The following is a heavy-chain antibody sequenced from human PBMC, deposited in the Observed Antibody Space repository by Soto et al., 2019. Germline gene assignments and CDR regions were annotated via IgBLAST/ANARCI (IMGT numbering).Heavy chain of an antibody. V-gene: IGHV3-33*01. D-gene: IGHD3-10*01. CDR2: IWYDGSNK. J-gene: IGHJ6*02. CDR1: GFTFSSYG. Sequence: QVQLVESGGGVVQPGRSLRLSCAASGFTFSSYGMHWVRQAPGKGLEWVAVIWYDGSNKYYADSVKGRFTISRDNSKNTLYLQMNSLRAEDTAVYYCARTHGSGSPPYYYYYGMDVWGQGTTVTVSS. CDR3: ARTHGSGSPPYYYYYGMDV.